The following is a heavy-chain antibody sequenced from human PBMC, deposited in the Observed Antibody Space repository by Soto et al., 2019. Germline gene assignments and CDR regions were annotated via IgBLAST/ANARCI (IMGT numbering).Heavy chain of an antibody. D-gene: IGHD6-13*01. J-gene: IGHJ5*02. Sequence: GASVKVSCKASGYTFTGYYMHWVRQAPGQGLEWMGWINPNSGGTNYAQKFQGRVTMTRDTSISTAYMELSRLRSDDTAVYYCARLSEYSSSWYPWFDPWGQGTLVTVSS. CDR1: GYTFTGYY. CDR2: INPNSGGT. CDR3: ARLSEYSSSWYPWFDP. V-gene: IGHV1-2*02.